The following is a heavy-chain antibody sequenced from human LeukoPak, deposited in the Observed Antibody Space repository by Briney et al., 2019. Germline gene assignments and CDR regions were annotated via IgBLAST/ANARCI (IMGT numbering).Heavy chain of an antibody. Sequence: GGSLRLSCAASGFTFSNYAMSWVHQAPGKGLEWVSAISGSGGSTYYADSVKGRFTISRDNSKNTLYLQMNSLRAEDTALYYCAKQALLKSLVPAVKEFYYYYYMDVWGKGTTVTVSS. CDR1: GFTFSNYA. D-gene: IGHD2-2*01. CDR2: ISGSGGST. V-gene: IGHV3-23*01. J-gene: IGHJ6*03. CDR3: AKQALLKSLVPAVKEFYYYYYMDV.